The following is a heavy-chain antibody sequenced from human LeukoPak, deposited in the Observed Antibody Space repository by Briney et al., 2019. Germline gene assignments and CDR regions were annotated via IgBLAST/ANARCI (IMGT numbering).Heavy chain of an antibody. D-gene: IGHD1-26*01. V-gene: IGHV3-21*01. CDR1: GFTFSSYS. CDR3: ARESSGSRRVNYYYYMDV. CDR2: ISSSSNYI. Sequence: PGGSLRLSCAASGFTFSSYSMNWVRQAPGKGLEWVSSISSSSNYIYYADSVKGRFTISRDNAKNSLYLQMNSLRAEDTAVYYCARESSGSRRVNYYYYMDVWGKGTTVTVSS. J-gene: IGHJ6*03.